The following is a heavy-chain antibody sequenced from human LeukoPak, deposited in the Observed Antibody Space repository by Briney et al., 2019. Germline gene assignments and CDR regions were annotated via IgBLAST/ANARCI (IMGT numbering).Heavy chain of an antibody. CDR2: IGGSSGST. J-gene: IGHJ4*02. CDR1: GYTFSDYG. V-gene: IGHV3-23*01. CDR3: AKGVSSPLYYFDY. D-gene: IGHD6-13*01. Sequence: GGYLRLSCVGSGYTFSDYGKSWVRKAPGKGLEWVSSIGGSSGSTYYADSVKGRFTNSRDNSKNTLYLQMNSLRAEDTAVYYCAKGVSSPLYYFDYWGQGTLVTVSS.